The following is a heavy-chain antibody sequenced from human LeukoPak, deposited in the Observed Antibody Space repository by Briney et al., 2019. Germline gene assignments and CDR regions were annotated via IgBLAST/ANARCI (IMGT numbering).Heavy chain of an antibody. Sequence: ASVKVSCKASGGTFSSYAISWVRQATGQGLEWMGEIIPMFGTANYAQKFHGRFTTTTDESTSPAYMEQRSLRSEDTAVYYCARSRDIVVIPAANYYYYYMDVWGKGTTVTVSS. CDR3: ARSRDIVVIPAANYYYYYMDV. V-gene: IGHV1-69*05. J-gene: IGHJ6*03. CDR2: IIPMFGTA. CDR1: GGTFSSYA. D-gene: IGHD2-2*01.